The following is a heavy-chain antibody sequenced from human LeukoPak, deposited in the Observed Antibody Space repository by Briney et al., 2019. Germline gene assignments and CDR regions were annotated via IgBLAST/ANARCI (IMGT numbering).Heavy chain of an antibody. CDR2: IIPIFGTA. CDR1: GGTLSSYA. Sequence: SVKISCKASGGTLSSYAISSGRHAPGQGLEWMGGIIPIFGTANYAQKFQGRVTVTADKSSTTVYMELSSLRSEDTAVYYCASPPVPQAAAITPGYFYYYMDVWGKGTTATVSS. V-gene: IGHV1-69*06. CDR3: ASPPVPQAAAITPGYFYYYMDV. D-gene: IGHD6-13*01. J-gene: IGHJ6*03.